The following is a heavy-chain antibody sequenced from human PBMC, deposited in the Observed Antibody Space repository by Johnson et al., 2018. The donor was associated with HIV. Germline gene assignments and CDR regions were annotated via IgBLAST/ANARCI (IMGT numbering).Heavy chain of an antibody. J-gene: IGHJ3*02. CDR2: INWNGGST. CDR1: GFTFNDHG. V-gene: IGHV3-20*04. CDR3: ARSVGYYDSSGYYYVDAFDI. Sequence: VQLVESGGGVVRPGGSLRLSCAVSGFTFNDHGMSWVRQAPGKGLEWVSGINWNGGSTGYADSVKGRFTISRDNAKNSLYLQMNSLRAEDTALYYCARSVGYYDSSGYYYVDAFDIWGQGTMVTVSS. D-gene: IGHD3-22*01.